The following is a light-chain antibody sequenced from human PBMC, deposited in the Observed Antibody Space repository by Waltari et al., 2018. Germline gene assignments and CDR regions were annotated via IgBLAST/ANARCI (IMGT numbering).Light chain of an antibody. CDR2: EVS. CDR3: CSYAGSSTMV. CDR1: SPTIRANSE. J-gene: IGLJ2*01. V-gene: IGLV1-40*01. Sequence: QSVLTQPPSVSGAPGQRVTISCTGSSPTIRANSEVHWYHQVPGTAPKLMIYEVSKRPSGVSNRFSGSKSGNTASLTISGLQAEDEADYYCCSYAGSSTMVFGGGTKLTVL.